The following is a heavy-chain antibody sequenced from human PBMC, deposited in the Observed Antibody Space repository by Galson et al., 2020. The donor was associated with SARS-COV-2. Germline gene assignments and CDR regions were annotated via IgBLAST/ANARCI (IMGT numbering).Heavy chain of an antibody. CDR3: ARLHSGEYAPEAFDI. CDR1: GTSISSGSYS. D-gene: IGHD4-17*01. Sequence: SETLSLTCAVSGTSISSGSYSWNWIRQPPGKGLEWIGYISHSGGTYYNPSIKSRVTISGDRSKNQFSLRLSSVTAADTAVYYCARLHSGEYAPEAFDIWGPGTRVTVAS. CDR2: ISHSGGT. J-gene: IGHJ3*02. V-gene: IGHV4-30-2*01.